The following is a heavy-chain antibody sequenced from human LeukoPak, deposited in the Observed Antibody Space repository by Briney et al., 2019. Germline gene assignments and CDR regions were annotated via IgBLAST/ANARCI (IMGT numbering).Heavy chain of an antibody. CDR1: GGSMSRNY. CDR2: IYYSETT. Sequence: SETLSLTCTVSGGSMSRNYWIWIRQPPGRGLEWIGNIYYSETTNYNPSLKSRVSISVNTSKNQFSLRLSSVTAADTAFYYCVRLPTGYPNWFAPWGQGTLVTVSS. CDR3: VRLPTGYPNWFAP. D-gene: IGHD3-9*01. V-gene: IGHV4-59*08. J-gene: IGHJ5*02.